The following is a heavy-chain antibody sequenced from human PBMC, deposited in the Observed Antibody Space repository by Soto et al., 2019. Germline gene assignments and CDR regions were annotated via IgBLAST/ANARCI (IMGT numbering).Heavy chain of an antibody. D-gene: IGHD2-21*01. Sequence: QVQLQESVPGVVKPSETLSLTCTISGGSISGYYWTWIRQSPGKGLEYIGYVYNGNTNYNPSLNIRVTISVGTSKDHFSLKLSSVTAADTAVYYCGTMSSHGDSAYWGQGTLVTVSA. V-gene: IGHV4-59*08. CDR3: GTMSSHGDSAY. J-gene: IGHJ4*02. CDR1: GGSISGYY. CDR2: VYNGNT.